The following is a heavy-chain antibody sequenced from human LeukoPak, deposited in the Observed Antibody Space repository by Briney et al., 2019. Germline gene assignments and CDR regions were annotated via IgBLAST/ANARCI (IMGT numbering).Heavy chain of an antibody. Sequence: SETLSLTCTVSGGSIINYYWTWIRRPPGKGLEWIGYIYYSGSTNYNPSLKSRVTISLDTSKNQFSLKLTSVTAADTALYYCARGDGYNWEFYFDYWVHGTLVTVSS. CDR1: GGSIINYY. CDR2: IYYSGST. CDR3: ARGDGYNWEFYFDY. D-gene: IGHD5-24*01. J-gene: IGHJ4*01. V-gene: IGHV4-59*01.